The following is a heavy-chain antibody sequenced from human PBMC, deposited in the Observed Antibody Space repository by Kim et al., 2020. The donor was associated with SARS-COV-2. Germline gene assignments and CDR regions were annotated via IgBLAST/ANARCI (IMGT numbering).Heavy chain of an antibody. Sequence: GGSLRLSCAASGFPFSTYGMHWVRQAPGKGLEWVALMTYDGSKKVYGDSVKGRFTISRDNSKNILYLEMNSLTAEETAVYYCAKDFLELRTHDYYFYGM. J-gene: IGHJ6*01. V-gene: IGHV3-30*18. CDR3: AKDFLELRTHDYYFYGM. CDR1: GFPFSTYG. CDR2: MTYDGSKK. D-gene: IGHD1-7*01.